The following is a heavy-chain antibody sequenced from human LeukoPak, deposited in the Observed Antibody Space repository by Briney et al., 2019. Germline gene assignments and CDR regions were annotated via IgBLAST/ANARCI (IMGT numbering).Heavy chain of an antibody. D-gene: IGHD6-19*01. CDR2: IYFSGSI. J-gene: IGHJ4*02. CDR3: ARGAGPFDY. Sequence: SETLSLTCTVSGGSISSSSYYWGWIRQPPGKGLEWIGSIYFSGSINYNPSLRSRVAMSVDTSKNQLSLRLSSVTAADTAVYYCARGAGPFDYWGQGTLVTVSS. V-gene: IGHV4-39*07. CDR1: GGSISSSSYY.